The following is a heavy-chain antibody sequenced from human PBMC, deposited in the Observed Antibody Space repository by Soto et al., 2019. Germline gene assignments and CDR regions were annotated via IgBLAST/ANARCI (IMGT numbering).Heavy chain of an antibody. CDR1: GCTFTSYA. V-gene: IGHV1-69*13. D-gene: IGHD3-10*01. J-gene: IGHJ6*02. CDR2: IIPIFGTA. CDR3: ARGDYSGSWSYLWFQYSDRYYYYGMDV. Sequence: GASVKVSCKASGCTFTSYAISWVRQAPGQGLEWLGGIIPIFGTAHYAQKFPGRFTITADESTSTAYMALSSLRFEDTAVDYCARGDYSGSWSYLWFQYSDRYYYYGMDVWGQGTTVTVSS.